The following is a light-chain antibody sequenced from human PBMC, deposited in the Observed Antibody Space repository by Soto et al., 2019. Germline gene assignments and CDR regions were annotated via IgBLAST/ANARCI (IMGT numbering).Light chain of an antibody. V-gene: IGKV1-5*03. J-gene: IGKJ2*01. CDR3: QQYNSHPYT. CDR1: QSIHTW. CDR2: KAS. Sequence: DFQMTQSPSTLSASVGDSVTITCRASQSIHTWLAWYQQKPGRTPKLLLYKASVLDSGVPSRFSGSGSRTEFTITISSLHPSDLATYYYQQYNSHPYTSVRGTKLQIK.